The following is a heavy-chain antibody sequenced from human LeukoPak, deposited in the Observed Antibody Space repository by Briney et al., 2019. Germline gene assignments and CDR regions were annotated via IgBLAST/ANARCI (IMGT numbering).Heavy chain of an antibody. CDR3: ARGEYSSGWYIINWFDP. D-gene: IGHD6-19*01. CDR2: IYHSGST. CDR1: GGSISSGGYS. J-gene: IGHJ5*02. V-gene: IGHV4-30-2*01. Sequence: PSQTLSLTCAVSGGSISSGGYSWSWIRQPPGKGLEWIGYIYHSGSTYYNPSLKSRVTISVDRSKNQFSLKLSSVTAADTAVYYCARGEYSSGWYIINWFDPWGQGTLVTVSS.